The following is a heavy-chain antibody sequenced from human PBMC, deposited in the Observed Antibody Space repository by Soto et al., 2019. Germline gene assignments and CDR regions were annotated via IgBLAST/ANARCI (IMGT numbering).Heavy chain of an antibody. Sequence: SETLSLTCTVSGGSISSSSYYWGWIRQPPGKGLEWIGSIYYSGSTNYNPSLKSRVTISVDTSKNQFSLKLSSVTGADTAVYYCASHDPAVAGPLLDAFDIWGQGTMVTASS. V-gene: IGHV4-39*01. CDR1: GGSISSSSYY. CDR2: IYYSGST. D-gene: IGHD6-19*01. J-gene: IGHJ3*02. CDR3: ASHDPAVAGPLLDAFDI.